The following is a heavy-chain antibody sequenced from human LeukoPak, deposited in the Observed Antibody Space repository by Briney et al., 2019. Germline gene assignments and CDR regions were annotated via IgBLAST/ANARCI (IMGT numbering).Heavy chain of an antibody. Sequence: GGSLRLSCATSGFTLSLAWMHWVRQAPGKGLEWVSRIKYDGSYTNYADSVKGRLTISRDNARNTLSLHMISLRAEDTAVYFCVRDGDAYNFDFWGQGVLVTVPS. J-gene: IGHJ4*02. V-gene: IGHV3-74*01. CDR2: IKYDGSYT. D-gene: IGHD5-24*01. CDR1: GFTLSLAW. CDR3: VRDGDAYNFDF.